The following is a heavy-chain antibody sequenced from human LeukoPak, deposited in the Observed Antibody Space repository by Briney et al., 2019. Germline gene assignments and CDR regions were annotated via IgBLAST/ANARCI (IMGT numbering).Heavy chain of an antibody. CDR3: ARRSEFGVLYYMDI. D-gene: IGHD3-16*01. CDR2: ISGSSGTI. J-gene: IGHJ6*03. CDR1: GFTFSGYS. Sequence: PGGSLRLSCVASGFTFSGYSMNWVRQAPGKGLEWVSYISGSSGTIYYADSVKGRFTISRDNAKNSLYLQMNSLRAEDTAVYYCARRSEFGVLYYMDIWGKGTTVTVSS. V-gene: IGHV3-48*01.